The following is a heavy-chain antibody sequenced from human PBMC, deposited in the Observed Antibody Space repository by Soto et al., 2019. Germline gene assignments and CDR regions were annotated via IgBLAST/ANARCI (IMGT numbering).Heavy chain of an antibody. J-gene: IGHJ4*02. V-gene: IGHV1-69*13. CDR2: IIPIFGTA. CDR3: ARGETDYYGSGSFSPPLDY. Sequence: GASVKVSCKASGGTFSSYAISWVRQAPGQGLEWMGGIIPIFGTANYAQKFQGRVTITADESTSTAYMELSSLRSEDTAVYYCARGETDYYGSGSFSPPLDYWGQGTLVTVSS. CDR1: GGTFSSYA. D-gene: IGHD3-10*01.